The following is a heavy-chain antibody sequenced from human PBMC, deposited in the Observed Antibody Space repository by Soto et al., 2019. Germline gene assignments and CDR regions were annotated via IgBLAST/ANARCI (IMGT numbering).Heavy chain of an antibody. D-gene: IGHD2-15*01. CDR2: FDPEDGET. CDR3: ATGYCSGGSCPVSMDV. CDR1: GYTLTGFS. J-gene: IGHJ6*04. Sequence: QAQLVQSGAEVKKPGASVKVSCKVSGYTLTGFSMHWVRQAPGKGLEWMGGFDPEDGETIYAQKLQGRVTMTEDTSTDTDYMGLSSLRSEDTAVYYCATGYCSGGSCPVSMDVWGKGTTVTVSS. V-gene: IGHV1-24*01.